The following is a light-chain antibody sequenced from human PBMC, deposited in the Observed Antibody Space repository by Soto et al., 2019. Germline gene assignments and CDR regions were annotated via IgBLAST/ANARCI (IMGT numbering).Light chain of an antibody. Sequence: EIVLTQSPGTLSLSPGERATLSCRASQSFSNNYLAWYQQKPGQAPRLLIYGASSRATGIPDRFSGSGSGTDFTLTISRLEPEDFAVYYCQQYGSSPMTFGQGTRLEIK. CDR1: QSFSNNY. V-gene: IGKV3-20*01. CDR3: QQYGSSPMT. J-gene: IGKJ5*01. CDR2: GAS.